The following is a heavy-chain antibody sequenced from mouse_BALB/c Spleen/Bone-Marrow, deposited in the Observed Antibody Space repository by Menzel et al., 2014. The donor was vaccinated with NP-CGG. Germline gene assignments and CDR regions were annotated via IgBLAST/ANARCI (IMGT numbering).Heavy chain of an antibody. D-gene: IGHD2-1*01. J-gene: IGHJ4*01. CDR3: ARSDGINFAMDF. CDR1: GYSFTGYN. CDR2: INPYYGST. Sequence: EVKLQESGPELEKPGASVKISCKTSGYSFTGYNMNWVTQRNGKSLEWIGNINPYYGSTGYNQRFKGKATLTVDKSSSTAFMQLKGLTSEDSAVYCCARSDGINFAMDFWGQGTSVTVSS. V-gene: IGHV1S135*01.